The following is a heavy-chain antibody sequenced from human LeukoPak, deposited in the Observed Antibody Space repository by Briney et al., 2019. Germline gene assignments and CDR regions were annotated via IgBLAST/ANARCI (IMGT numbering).Heavy chain of an antibody. V-gene: IGHV3-7*01. CDR1: GFTFSSYW. J-gene: IGHJ5*02. CDR3: ASEYYDFWSGYYTDSWFDP. Sequence: GGSLRLSCAASGFTFSSYWMSWVRQAPGKGPEWVANIKQDGSEKYYVDSVKGRFTISRDNAKNSLYLQMNSLRAEDTAVYYCASEYYDFWSGYYTDSWFDPWGQGTLVTVSS. D-gene: IGHD3-3*01. CDR2: IKQDGSEK.